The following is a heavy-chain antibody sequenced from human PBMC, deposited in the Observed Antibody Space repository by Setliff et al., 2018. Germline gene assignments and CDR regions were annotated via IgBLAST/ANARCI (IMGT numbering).Heavy chain of an antibody. Sequence: NPSETLSLTCTVSGASISSYYWSWIRQPPGEGLEWIGYIYSSGNIKYNPSLKSRVTISLDTSKNQFSLKLSSVTAADTAVYYCASGLEFDYWGPGSLVTVSS. J-gene: IGHJ4*01. V-gene: IGHV4-4*09. D-gene: IGHD1-1*01. CDR2: IYSSGNI. CDR1: GASISSYY. CDR3: ASGLEFDY.